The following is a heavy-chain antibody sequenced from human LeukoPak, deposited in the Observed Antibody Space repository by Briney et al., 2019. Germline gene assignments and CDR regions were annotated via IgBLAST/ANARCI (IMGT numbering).Heavy chain of an antibody. V-gene: IGHV3-33*04. D-gene: IGHD5-12*01. CDR1: GLTFSSYV. CDR2: IWYEGFNK. CDR3: AREGGYDPFEY. Sequence: GRPLRLSCAASGLTFSSYVMHWVRQAPGKGREGVADIWYEGFNKYYADSVKGRFTISRDNSKNTLYLQMNSLRAEDTAVYYCAREGGYDPFEYWGQGTLVTVSS. J-gene: IGHJ4*02.